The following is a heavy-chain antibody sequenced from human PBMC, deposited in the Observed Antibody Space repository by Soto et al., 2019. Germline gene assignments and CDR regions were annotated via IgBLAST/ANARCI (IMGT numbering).Heavy chain of an antibody. CDR3: ALWGYSSSSGYYYGMDV. CDR2: ISYDGSNK. CDR1: GFSFSSYG. V-gene: IGHV3-30*03. D-gene: IGHD6-6*01. Sequence: SLRLSCVASGFSFSSYGMHWVRQAPGKGLEWVAVISYDGSNKYYADSVKGRFTISRDNSKNTLYLQMNSLRAEDTAVYYCALWGYSSSSGYYYGMDVWGQGTTVTVSS. J-gene: IGHJ6*02.